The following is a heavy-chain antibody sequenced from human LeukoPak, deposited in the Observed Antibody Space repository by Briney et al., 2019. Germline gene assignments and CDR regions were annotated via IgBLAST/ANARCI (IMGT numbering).Heavy chain of an antibody. J-gene: IGHJ4*02. V-gene: IGHV4-59*01. CDR2: IYYSGST. CDR1: GGSISSYY. Sequence: SETLSLTCTVSGGSISSYYWSWVRQPPGKGLEWIGYIYYSGSTNYNPSLKSRVTISVDTSKNQFSLKLSSVTAADTAVYYCARKRGVIPHYFDYWGQGTLVTVSS. D-gene: IGHD3-10*01. CDR3: ARKRGVIPHYFDY.